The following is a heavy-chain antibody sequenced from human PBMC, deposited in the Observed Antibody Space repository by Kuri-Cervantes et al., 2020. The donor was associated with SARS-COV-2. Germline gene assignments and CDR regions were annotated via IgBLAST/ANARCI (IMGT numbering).Heavy chain of an antibody. D-gene: IGHD3-3*01. CDR2: IIPIFGTA. J-gene: IGHJ4*02. CDR1: GGTFSSYA. CDR3: ASAPWSGQTYDY. V-gene: IGHV1-69*13. Sequence: SVKVSCKASGGTFSSYAISWVRQAPGQGLEWMGGIIPIFGTANYAQKFQGRVTITADESTSTAYMELSSLKASDTAMYYCASAPWSGQTYDYWGQGTLVTVSS.